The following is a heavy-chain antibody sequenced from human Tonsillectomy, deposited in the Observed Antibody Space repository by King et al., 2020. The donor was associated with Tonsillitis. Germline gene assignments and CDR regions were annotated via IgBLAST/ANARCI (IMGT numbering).Heavy chain of an antibody. Sequence: EVQLVESGGTLVQPGGSLRLSCAASGFSVISYGMSWVRQVPGKGLQWVSGITNSGGGTHYADSVKGRFTISRDSSKSTLYLQMNNLRAEDTAVYYCAKDPNGDYIGTFDMWGQGTMVTVSS. D-gene: IGHD4-17*01. CDR3: AKDPNGDYIGTFDM. CDR2: ITNSGGGT. J-gene: IGHJ3*02. V-gene: IGHV3-23*04. CDR1: GFSVISYG.